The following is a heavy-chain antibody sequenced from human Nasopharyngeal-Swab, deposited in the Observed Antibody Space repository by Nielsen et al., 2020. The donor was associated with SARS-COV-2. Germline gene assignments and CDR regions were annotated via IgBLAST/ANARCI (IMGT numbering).Heavy chain of an antibody. CDR1: GFTFSSYE. J-gene: IGHJ4*02. CDR2: ISSSGSTI. CDR3: ARGRRLLDY. V-gene: IGHV3-48*03. D-gene: IGHD2-15*01. Sequence: GGSLRLSCAASGFTFSSYEMNWVRQAPGKGLEWVSYISSSGSTIYYADSVKGRFTISRDDAKNSLYLQMNSLRAEDTAVYYCARGRRLLDYWGQGTLVTVSS.